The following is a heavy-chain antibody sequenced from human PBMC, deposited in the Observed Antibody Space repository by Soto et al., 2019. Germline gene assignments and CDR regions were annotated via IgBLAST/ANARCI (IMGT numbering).Heavy chain of an antibody. CDR1: GDSVSSNSAA. J-gene: IGHJ4*02. CDR3: AREKGADEQLEYFDY. CDR2: TYYRSKWYN. Sequence: SPTRALTCAISGDSVSSNSAAWNWIRQSPSRDLEWLGRTYYRSKWYNDYAVSVKSRITINPDTSKNQFSLQLNSVTPEDTAVYYCAREKGADEQLEYFDYWGQGTLVTVSS. D-gene: IGHD6-13*01. V-gene: IGHV6-1*01.